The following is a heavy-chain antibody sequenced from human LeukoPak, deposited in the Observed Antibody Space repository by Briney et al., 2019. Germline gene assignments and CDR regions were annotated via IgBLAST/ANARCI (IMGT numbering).Heavy chain of an antibody. CDR3: ARDVGEYCSSTNCYASHY. J-gene: IGHJ4*02. Sequence: ASVKVSCKASGYTFTGYYIHWVRQAPVQGLEWMGWINPNSGGTNYAQKFQGRVTMTRDTSISTAYMELSRLRSDDTAVYYCARDVGEYCSSTNCYASHYWGQGTLVTVSS. CDR2: INPNSGGT. CDR1: GYTFTGYY. V-gene: IGHV1-2*02. D-gene: IGHD2-2*01.